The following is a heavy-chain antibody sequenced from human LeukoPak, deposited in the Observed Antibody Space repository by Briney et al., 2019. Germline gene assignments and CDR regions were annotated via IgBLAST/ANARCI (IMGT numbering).Heavy chain of an antibody. CDR1: GDSISSSGYY. Sequence: SETLSLTCTVSGDSISSSGYYWGWIRQPPGKGLEWIGSLYYSGSTYYNPSLKSRVTISVDTSKNQFSLKLSSVTAADTAVYYCARLPVWRVRGVMSAFDIWGQGTMVTVSS. CDR2: LYYSGST. D-gene: IGHD3-10*01. CDR3: ARLPVWRVRGVMSAFDI. J-gene: IGHJ3*02. V-gene: IGHV4-39*07.